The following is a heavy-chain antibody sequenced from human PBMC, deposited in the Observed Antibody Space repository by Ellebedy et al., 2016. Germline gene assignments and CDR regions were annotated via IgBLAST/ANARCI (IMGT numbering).Heavy chain of an antibody. J-gene: IGHJ4*02. V-gene: IGHV4-59*08. CDR1: GGSITTYY. CDR3: ARGARSDNWPPYSDY. D-gene: IGHD1-1*01. CDR2: ISYSGST. Sequence: SETLSLTCTVSGGSITTYYWSWIRQPPGKGLEWIGYISYSGSTNYNPSLRSRLTMSVDTSKNQFSLLLSSVTAADTAVYYCARGARSDNWPPYSDYWGQGTLVTVSS.